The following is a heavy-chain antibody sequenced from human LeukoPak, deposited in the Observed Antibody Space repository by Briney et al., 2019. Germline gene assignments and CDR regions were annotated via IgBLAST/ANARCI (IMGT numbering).Heavy chain of an antibody. J-gene: IGHJ4*02. CDR2: IDYDSSHI. V-gene: IGHV3-21*01. CDR3: ARDPLRYLRVGHYDY. CDR1: GFTFSNSA. D-gene: IGHD3-9*01. Sequence: GGSLRLSCAASGFTFSNSAMNWVRQVPGKGLEWVSSIDYDSSHIYYAASVRGRFTISRDNARNSVYLQMNSLRVEDTAVYYCARDPLRYLRVGHYDYWGEGTLVAVSS.